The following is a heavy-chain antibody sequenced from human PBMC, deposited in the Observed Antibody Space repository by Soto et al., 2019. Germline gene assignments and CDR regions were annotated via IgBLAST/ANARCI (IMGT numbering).Heavy chain of an antibody. V-gene: IGHV4-39*07. J-gene: IGHJ4*02. CDR2: ISYSGRT. CDR1: GASINSASYY. D-gene: IGHD6-19*01. CDR3: ARANLRSGWTFDH. Sequence: SETLSLTCTVSGASINSASYYWSWIRQRPGEGLEWIGFISYSGRTNYSPSFKSRVTISVDTSKSQFSLEMASVTAADTAVYYCARANLRSGWTFDHWGQGSPVTVSS.